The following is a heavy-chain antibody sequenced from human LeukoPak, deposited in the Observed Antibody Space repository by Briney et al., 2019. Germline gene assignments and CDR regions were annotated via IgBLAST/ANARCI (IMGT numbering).Heavy chain of an antibody. CDR1: GFTFSSYA. V-gene: IGHV3-30*04. J-gene: IGHJ6*03. D-gene: IGHD2-8*02. CDR2: ISYDGSNK. CDR3: ARASVGWWHDRPYYMDV. Sequence: PGGSLRLSCAASGFTFSSYAMHWVRQAPGKGLEWVAVISYDGSNKYYADSVKGRFTISRDNSKNTLYLQMNSLRAEDAAVYYCARASVGWWHDRPYYMDVLGKGTTVTVSS.